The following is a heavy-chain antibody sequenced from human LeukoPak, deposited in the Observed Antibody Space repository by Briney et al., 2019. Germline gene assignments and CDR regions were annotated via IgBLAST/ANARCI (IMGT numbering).Heavy chain of an antibody. D-gene: IGHD1-7*01. CDR3: AKVRVVFNWNYAYYFDY. Sequence: GGSLRLSRAASGFTFSNYAMHWVRQAPGKGLEWVTIISYDGSNKYYADSVKGRFTISRDNSKNTLYLQMNSLRAEDTAVYYCAKVRVVFNWNYAYYFDYWGQGTLVTVSS. CDR1: GFTFSNYA. J-gene: IGHJ4*02. CDR2: ISYDGSNK. V-gene: IGHV3-30*18.